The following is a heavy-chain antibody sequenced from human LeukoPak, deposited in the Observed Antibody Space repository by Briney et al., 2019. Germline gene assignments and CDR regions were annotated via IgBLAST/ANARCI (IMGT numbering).Heavy chain of an antibody. CDR3: VKGLDYSSSLGFS. CDR2: ISRSGGST. V-gene: IGHV3-64D*09. J-gene: IGHJ4*02. CDR1: GFTFSSYA. Sequence: GGSLRLSCSASGFTFSSYAMHWARQAPGKGLEYVSTISRSGGSTYYADSLKGRVTISRDNSKNTLYLQMNNLRAEDTSVYYCVKGLDYSSSLGFSWGQGTLVTVSS. D-gene: IGHD6-6*01.